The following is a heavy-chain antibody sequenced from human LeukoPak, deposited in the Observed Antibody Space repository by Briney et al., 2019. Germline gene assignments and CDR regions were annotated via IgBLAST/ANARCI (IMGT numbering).Heavy chain of an antibody. V-gene: IGHV3-23*01. CDR2: ISDSGGST. J-gene: IGHJ3*02. CDR3: AKDQTSNRIMDAFDI. D-gene: IGHD3-16*01. Sequence: PGGSLRLSWAASGFTFSSYVMSWVRQAAGKGLGWVSGISDSGGSTYYADSVKGRFTISRDNCKNTLYLQMDSLRAEDTAIYYCAKDQTSNRIMDAFDIWGQGTMVTVSS. CDR1: GFTFSSYV.